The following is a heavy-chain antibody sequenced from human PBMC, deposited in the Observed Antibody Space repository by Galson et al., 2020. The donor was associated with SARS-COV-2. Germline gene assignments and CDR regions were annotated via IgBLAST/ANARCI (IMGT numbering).Heavy chain of an antibody. CDR3: ARALGATPFYYWYCDL. V-gene: IGHV3-21*01. CDR1: GFTSSDYT. CDR2: ISISGSYT. J-gene: IGHJ2*01. Sequence: KIGESPKISRAASGFTSSDYTINWVRQAPGKGLEWVSAISISGSYTFNTAPVRGRFTIPRDNAKNSSYLQVNSLGAEDTAVYYCARALGATPFYYWYCDLWGRGTLVTVSS. D-gene: IGHD3-16*01.